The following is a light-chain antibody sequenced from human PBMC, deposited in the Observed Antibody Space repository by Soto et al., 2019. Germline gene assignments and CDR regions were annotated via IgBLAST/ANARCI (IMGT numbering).Light chain of an antibody. V-gene: IGLV2-14*01. CDR2: DVT. Sequence: QSVLTQPAPVSGSPGQSITISCTGTSSDVGGYNYVSWYQQHPGKAPKLMIYDVTNRPSGVSNRFSGSKSGNTASLTISGLQAEDEADYYCSSYTGSTTLGVFGTGTKVTVL. CDR3: SSYTGSTTLGV. J-gene: IGLJ1*01. CDR1: SSDVGGYNY.